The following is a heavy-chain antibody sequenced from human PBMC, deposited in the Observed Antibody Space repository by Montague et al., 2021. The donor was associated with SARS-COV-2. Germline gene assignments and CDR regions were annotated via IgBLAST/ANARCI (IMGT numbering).Heavy chain of an antibody. D-gene: IGHD3-22*01. CDR3: ARARQHFNMIVVVMTGGEYYFDS. J-gene: IGHJ4*02. V-gene: IGHV4-34*12. CDR2: IIHRGTA. CDR1: GGSFSTYF. Sequence: SETLSLTCAVSGGSFSTYFWSWIWKRPGKGMEWIGEIIHRGTANYNQSLKSKVCISIYTYKNKFYLYLGSVTAADTAMYYCARARQHFNMIVVVMTGGEYYFDSWGQGTRAT.